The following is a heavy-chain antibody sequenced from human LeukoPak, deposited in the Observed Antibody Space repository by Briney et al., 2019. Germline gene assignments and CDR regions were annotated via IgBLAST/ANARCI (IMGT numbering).Heavy chain of an antibody. CDR1: GYTFTSYY. CDR3: AREDDYYCSGYYKNKEYFQH. D-gene: IGHD3-22*01. CDR2: INPNSGGT. Sequence: ASVKVSCKASGYTFTSYYMHWVRQAPGQGLEWMGWINPNSGGTNYAQMVQGRVTMTRDTSISTAYMELSRLRSDDTAVYYCAREDDYYCSGYYKNKEYFQHWGQGTLVTVSS. J-gene: IGHJ1*01. V-gene: IGHV1-2*02.